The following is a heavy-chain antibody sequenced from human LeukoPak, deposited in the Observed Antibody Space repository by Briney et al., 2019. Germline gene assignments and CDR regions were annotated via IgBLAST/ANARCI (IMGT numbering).Heavy chain of an antibody. Sequence: GGSLRLSCAASGFTFSSYSMNWVRQAPGKGLEWVSSISSSSSFIYYADSVKGRFTISRDNAKNSLYLQMNSLRAEDTAVYYCARDYEILTGYYYWGQGTLVTVSS. J-gene: IGHJ4*02. CDR1: GFTFSSYS. CDR2: ISSSSSFI. V-gene: IGHV3-21*01. D-gene: IGHD3-9*01. CDR3: ARDYEILTGYYY.